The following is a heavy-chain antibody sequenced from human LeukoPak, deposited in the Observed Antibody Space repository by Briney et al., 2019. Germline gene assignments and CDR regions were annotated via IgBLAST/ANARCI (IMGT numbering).Heavy chain of an antibody. Sequence: ASVKVSCKASGYTFTSYGISWVRQAPGQGLEWMGWISAYNGNTNYAQKLQGRVTMTTDTSTSTAYMELRSLRSDDTAVYYCARDIRYDFWSGYPAPQHYYGMDVWGLGTTVTVSS. V-gene: IGHV1-18*01. J-gene: IGHJ6*02. D-gene: IGHD3-3*01. CDR3: ARDIRYDFWSGYPAPQHYYGMDV. CDR2: ISAYNGNT. CDR1: GYTFTSYG.